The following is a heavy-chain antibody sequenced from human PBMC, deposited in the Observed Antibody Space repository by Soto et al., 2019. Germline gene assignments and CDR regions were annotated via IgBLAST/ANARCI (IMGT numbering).Heavy chain of an antibody. CDR2: IIPIFGTA. D-gene: IGHD3-3*01. CDR3: ARARITIFGVVTPYYYYYGMDV. J-gene: IGHJ6*02. CDR1: GGTFSSYA. Sequence: QVQLVQSGAVVKKPGSSVKVSCKASGGTFSSYAISWVRQAPGQGLEWMGGIIPIFGTANYAQKFQGRVTITADESTSTAYMELSSLRSEDTAVYYCARARITIFGVVTPYYYYYGMDVWGQGTTVTVSS. V-gene: IGHV1-69*01.